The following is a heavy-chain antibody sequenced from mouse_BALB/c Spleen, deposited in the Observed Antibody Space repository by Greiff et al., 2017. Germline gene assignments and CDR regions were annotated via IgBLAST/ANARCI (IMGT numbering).Heavy chain of an antibody. CDR3: AREREYGSWFAY. CDR1: GYTFTSYW. Sequence: QVQLQQPGAELVKPGASVKLSCKASGYTFTSYWMHWVKQRPGQGLEWIGEINPSNGRTNYNEKFKSKATLTVDKSSSTAYMQLSSLTSEDSAVYYCAREREYGSWFAYWGQGTLVTVSA. J-gene: IGHJ3*01. CDR2: INPSNGRT. V-gene: IGHV1S81*02. D-gene: IGHD2-2*01.